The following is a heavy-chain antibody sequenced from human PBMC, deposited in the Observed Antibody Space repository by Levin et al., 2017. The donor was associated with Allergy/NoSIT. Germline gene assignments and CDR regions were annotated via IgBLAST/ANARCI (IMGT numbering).Heavy chain of an antibody. V-gene: IGHV3-48*02. Sequence: SCAASGFTFSSYSMNWVRQAPGKGLEWVSYISSSSSTIYYADSVKGRFTISRDNAKNSLYLQMNSLRDEDTAVYYCARDLVTWFGELLWAGMDVWGQGTTVTVSS. CDR1: GFTFSSYS. J-gene: IGHJ6*02. CDR3: ARDLVTWFGELLWAGMDV. D-gene: IGHD3-10*01. CDR2: ISSSSSTI.